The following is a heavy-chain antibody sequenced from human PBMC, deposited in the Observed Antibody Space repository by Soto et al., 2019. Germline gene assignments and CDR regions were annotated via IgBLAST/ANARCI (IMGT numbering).Heavy chain of an antibody. CDR2: ISWNSGSI. Sequence: EVQLVESGGGLVQPGRSLRLSCAASGFTFDDYAMHWVRQAPGKGLEWVSGISWNSGSIGYADSVKGRFTISRDNAKNTLYLQMNSLRAEDTAVYYCARAHDYGGNVDSAHFDYWGQGTLVTVSS. CDR3: ARAHDYGGNVDSAHFDY. CDR1: GFTFDDYA. V-gene: IGHV3-9*01. D-gene: IGHD4-17*01. J-gene: IGHJ4*02.